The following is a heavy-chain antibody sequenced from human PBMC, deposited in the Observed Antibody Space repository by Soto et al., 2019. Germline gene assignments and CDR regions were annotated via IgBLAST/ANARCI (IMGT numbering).Heavy chain of an antibody. V-gene: IGHV4-59*01. D-gene: IGHD3-9*01. CDR2: IYYSGST. Sequence: SETLSLTCTVSGGSISSYYWSWIRQPPGKGLEWIGYIYYSGSTNYNPPLKSRGTISIDTSKNQFSLKLGSVTAADTAVYYCARGDYDILTGYYENNWFDPWGQGTLVTVSS. CDR1: GGSISSYY. CDR3: ARGDYDILTGYYENNWFDP. J-gene: IGHJ5*02.